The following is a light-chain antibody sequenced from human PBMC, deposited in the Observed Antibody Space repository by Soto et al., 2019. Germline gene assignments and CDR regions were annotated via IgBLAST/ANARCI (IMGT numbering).Light chain of an antibody. Sequence: ETVLAQSPVTRSDSAVDISFLCCXXSQSVSGSYLAWYQHKPGQAPRLLIYGASSRATGIPDRFSGSGSGTDFTLTISRLEPEDFAVYYCQQYGSSPLTFGGGTKVDIK. V-gene: IGKV3-20*01. CDR2: GAS. CDR1: QSVSGSY. CDR3: QQYGSSPLT. J-gene: IGKJ4*01.